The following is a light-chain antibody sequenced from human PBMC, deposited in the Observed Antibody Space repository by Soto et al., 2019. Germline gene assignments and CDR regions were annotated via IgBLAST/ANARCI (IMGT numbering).Light chain of an antibody. V-gene: IGKV4-1*01. CDR3: QQSCGTAYS. J-gene: IGKJ2*03. Sequence: DIVLTQSPDSLAVYLGERATINCKSSQSVFYSSANQKYLAWYQQKPGQPPKLLIYWASTQESGVPDRVSGSGSGTDFTLTISSLQAEDGAVYECQQSCGTAYSFGQGTKLETK. CDR2: WAS. CDR1: QSVFYSSANQKY.